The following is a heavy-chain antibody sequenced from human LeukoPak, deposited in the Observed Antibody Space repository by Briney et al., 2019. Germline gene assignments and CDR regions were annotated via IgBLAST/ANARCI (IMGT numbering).Heavy chain of an antibody. CDR2: ISGSGGST. V-gene: IGHV3-23*01. CDR1: GFTFDDYG. Sequence: GGSLRLSCAASGFTFDDYGMSWVRQAPGKGLEWVSAISGSGGSTYYADSVKGRFTISRDNSKNTLYLQMNSLRAEDTAVYYCAKARYYYGSGSTYYYMDVWGKGTTVTISS. D-gene: IGHD3-10*01. J-gene: IGHJ6*03. CDR3: AKARYYYGSGSTYYYMDV.